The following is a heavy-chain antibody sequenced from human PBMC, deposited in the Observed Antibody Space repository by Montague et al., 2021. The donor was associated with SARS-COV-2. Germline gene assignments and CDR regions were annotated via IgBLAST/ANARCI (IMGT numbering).Heavy chain of an antibody. J-gene: IGHJ6*02. V-gene: IGHV4-34*01. CDR1: GGSFSGYY. D-gene: IGHD1-1*01. CDR3: ARGRGTALFRRIYFGMDV. Sequence: SETLSLTCAVYGGSFSGYYWSWIRQPPGKGLEWIGEINHSGSTNXNPSLKGRVTISVDTSKNQFSLKLSSVTAADTAVYYCARGRGTALFRRIYFGMDVWGQGTTVTVSS. CDR2: INHSGST.